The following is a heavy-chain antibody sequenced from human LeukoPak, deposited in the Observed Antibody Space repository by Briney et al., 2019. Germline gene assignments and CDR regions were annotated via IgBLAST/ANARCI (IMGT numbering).Heavy chain of an antibody. D-gene: IGHD1-1*01. CDR3: ATAPILRGEAGEQYKYGMDV. CDR2: VYHNGTP. J-gene: IGHJ6*02. CDR1: VGSISSGNR. V-gene: IGHV4-4*02. Sequence: SETLSPTCAVSVGSISSGNRWSWVRQSPGKGLEWIGEVYHNGTPNYNPSLKSRVTISADTFKNHFSLKLTSVTAADTAVYYCATAPILRGEAGEQYKYGMDVWGQGTTVIVSS.